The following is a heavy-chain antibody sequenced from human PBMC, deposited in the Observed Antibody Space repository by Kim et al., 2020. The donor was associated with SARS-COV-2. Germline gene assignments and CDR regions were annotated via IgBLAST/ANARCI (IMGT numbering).Heavy chain of an antibody. CDR3: ARDRAYQLRNSYYYYGMDV. D-gene: IGHD2-2*01. CDR1: GGTFSSYA. CDR2: IIPIFGTA. Sequence: SVKVSCKASGGTFSSYAISWVRQAPGQGLEWMGGIIPIFGTANYAQKFQGRVTITADESTSTAYMELSSLRSEDTAVYYCARDRAYQLRNSYYYYGMDVWGQGTTVTISS. V-gene: IGHV1-69*13. J-gene: IGHJ6*02.